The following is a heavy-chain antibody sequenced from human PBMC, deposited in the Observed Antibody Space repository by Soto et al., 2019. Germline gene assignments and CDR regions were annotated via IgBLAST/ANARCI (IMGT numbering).Heavy chain of an antibody. CDR1: GDSISNNNFY. Sequence: PSETLSLTCTVSGDSISNNNFYWGWIRQPPGKGLEWIGSIYYSGSTYYYPSLKSRVTISVDTSNNQLSLKLSSVTAADTAVYYCARHYGYYSHYMDVWTKGTTVTVSS. D-gene: IGHD3-10*01. CDR2: IYYSGST. CDR3: ARHYGYYSHYMDV. V-gene: IGHV4-39*01. J-gene: IGHJ6*03.